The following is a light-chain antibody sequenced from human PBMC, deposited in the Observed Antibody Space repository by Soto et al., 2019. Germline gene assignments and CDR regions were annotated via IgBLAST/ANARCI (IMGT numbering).Light chain of an antibody. V-gene: IGLV2-14*03. J-gene: IGLJ3*02. CDR1: SSDVGGYNH. CDR2: EVT. CDR3: NSYTISTTWV. Sequence: QSALTQPASVSGSPGQSITISCTGSSSDVGGYNHVSWYQQHPGKAPKLVIYEVTNRPSGVSNRFSGSKSGNTASLTISGLQADDEADYYCNSYTISTTWVFGGGTKLTVL.